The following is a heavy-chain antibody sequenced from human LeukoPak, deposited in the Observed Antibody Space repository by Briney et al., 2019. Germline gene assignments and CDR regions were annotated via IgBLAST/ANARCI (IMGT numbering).Heavy chain of an antibody. Sequence: GGSLRLSCAASAFTFSSYSMNWVRQAPGKGLEWVSFISTSSSYIHYADSVKGRFTISRDNAKNSLYLQMNTLRAEDTAVYSCARGADGVSSNSRGWFDPWGQGTLVTVSS. CDR3: ARGADGVSSNSRGWFDP. D-gene: IGHD2-15*01. J-gene: IGHJ5*02. CDR2: ISTSSSYI. CDR1: AFTFSSYS. V-gene: IGHV3-21*01.